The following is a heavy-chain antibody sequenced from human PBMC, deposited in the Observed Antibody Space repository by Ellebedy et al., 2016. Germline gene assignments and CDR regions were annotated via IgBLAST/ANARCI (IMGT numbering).Heavy chain of an antibody. CDR2: IDPSDYYT. CDR1: GYTFTNYW. J-gene: IGHJ6*02. Sequence: GESLKISXKGSGYTFTNYWINWVRQVPGKGLAWMGSIDPSDYYTNYIPSFQGHVTISADKSISTAYLQWRNLKAADTAIYNCARLHQYCSVTACYYYGMDVWGQGTTVTVSS. D-gene: IGHD2-15*01. CDR3: ARLHQYCSVTACYYYGMDV. V-gene: IGHV5-10-1*01.